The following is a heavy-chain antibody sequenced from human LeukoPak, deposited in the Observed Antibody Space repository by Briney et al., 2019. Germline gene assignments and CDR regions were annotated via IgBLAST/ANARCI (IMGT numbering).Heavy chain of an antibody. CDR2: IYSGGST. J-gene: IGHJ3*02. D-gene: IGHD2-21*02. CDR1: GFTVSSYY. CDR3: ARDRGCGDCYPPANDAFDI. Sequence: GGSLTLSCAASGFTVSSYYMSWVRQAPGKGLEWVSVIYSGGSTYYADSVKGRFTISRDNSKSTLYLQMNSLRAEDTAVYYCARDRGCGDCYPPANDAFDIWGQGTMVTLSS. V-gene: IGHV3-66*01.